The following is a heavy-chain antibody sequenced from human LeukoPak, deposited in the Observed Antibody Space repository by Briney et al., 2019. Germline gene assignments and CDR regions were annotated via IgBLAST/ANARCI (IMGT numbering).Heavy chain of an antibody. CDR2: IKQDGSEK. D-gene: IGHD3-9*01. CDR3: ASSRLADFDY. CDR1: GFTLSSYW. J-gene: IGHJ4*02. Sequence: PGGSLRLSCAASGFTLSSYWMSWVRQAPGKGLEWVANIKQDGSEKYYVDSVKGRFTISRDNAKNSLYLQMNSLRAEDTAVYYCASSRLADFDYWGQGTLVTVSS. V-gene: IGHV3-7*01.